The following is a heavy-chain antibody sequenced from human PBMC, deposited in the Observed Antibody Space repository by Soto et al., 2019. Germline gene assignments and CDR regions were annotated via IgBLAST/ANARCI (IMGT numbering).Heavy chain of an antibody. CDR2: IYSRGST. V-gene: IGHV4-59*01. J-gene: IGHJ3*01. Sequence: QVQLQESGPGLVKPSETLSLSCAVSGGAIKSDYWTWVRQPPGQGLEWIGYIYSRGSTNYNPSLKSRVTISAHTSKNQFSLRLTSVTAADTAVYYCARWDFGVDALDFWGQGTMVVVSS. D-gene: IGHD1-26*01. CDR1: GGAIKSDY. CDR3: ARWDFGVDALDF.